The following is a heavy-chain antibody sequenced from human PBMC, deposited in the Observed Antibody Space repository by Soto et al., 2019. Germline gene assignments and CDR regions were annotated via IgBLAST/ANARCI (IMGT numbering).Heavy chain of an antibody. J-gene: IGHJ6*02. V-gene: IGHV1-69*13. D-gene: IGHD5-18*01. CDR1: GGTFSSYA. CDR2: IIPIFGTA. CDR3: ASYSSRYYYGMDV. Sequence: SVNVSCKASGGTFSSYAISWVRQAPGQGLEWMGGIIPIFGTANYAQKFQGRVTITADESTSTAYMELSSLRSEDTPVYYCASYSSRYYYGMDVWGQGTTVTVSS.